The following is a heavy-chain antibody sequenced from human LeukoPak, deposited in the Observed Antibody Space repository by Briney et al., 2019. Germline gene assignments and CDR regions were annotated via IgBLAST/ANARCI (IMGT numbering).Heavy chain of an antibody. V-gene: IGHV4-34*01. D-gene: IGHD3-3*01. CDR3: ARTYYDFWSGYFSWFDP. CDR1: XGSFSGYY. Sequence: ETLSLXXAVYXGSFSGYYWSWIRQPPGKGLEWIGEINHSGSTNYNPSLKSRVTISVDTSKNQFSLKLSSVTAADTAVYYCARTYYDFWSGYFSWFDPWGQGTLVTVSS. J-gene: IGHJ5*02. CDR2: INHSGST.